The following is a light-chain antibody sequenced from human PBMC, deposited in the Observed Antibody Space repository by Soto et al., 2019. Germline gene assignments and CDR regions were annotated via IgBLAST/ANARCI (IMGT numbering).Light chain of an antibody. V-gene: IGKV3-11*01. CDR3: QQYNSWPLIT. CDR1: QSVSSY. Sequence: EIVLTQSPATLSLSPGERAALSCRASQSVSSYLAWYQQKPGQAPRLLIYDASNRATGIPARFSGSGSGTEFTLTINSLQSEDFAVYYCQQYNSWPLITFGQGTRLEIK. J-gene: IGKJ5*01. CDR2: DAS.